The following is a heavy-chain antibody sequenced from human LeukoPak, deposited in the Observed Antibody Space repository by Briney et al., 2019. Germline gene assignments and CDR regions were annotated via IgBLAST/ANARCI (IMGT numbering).Heavy chain of an antibody. V-gene: IGHV3-7*01. J-gene: IGHJ5*02. Sequence: PGGSLRLSCAASGFTFSSYWMSWVRQAPGKGLEWVANIKQDGSEKYYVDSVKGRFTISRDNAKNSLYLQMNSLRAEDTAVYYCARGARTIFGVVIARNNWFDPWGQGTLVTVSS. D-gene: IGHD3-3*01. CDR2: IKQDGSEK. CDR1: GFTFSSYW. CDR3: ARGARTIFGVVIARNNWFDP.